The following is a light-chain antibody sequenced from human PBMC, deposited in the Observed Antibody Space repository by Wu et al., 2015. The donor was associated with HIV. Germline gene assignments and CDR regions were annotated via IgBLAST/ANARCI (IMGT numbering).Light chain of an antibody. V-gene: IGKV3-20*01. CDR2: GAS. J-gene: IGKJ5*01. CDR1: QSISSSF. CDR3: QQYDTSPIT. Sequence: EIVLTQSPGTLSLPPGERATLSCRASQSISSSFLVWYQQKPGQASRLLIHGASIRATGIPDRFSGSGSGTDFTLTISRLEPEDFAVYYCQQYDTSPITFGQGTRLEIK.